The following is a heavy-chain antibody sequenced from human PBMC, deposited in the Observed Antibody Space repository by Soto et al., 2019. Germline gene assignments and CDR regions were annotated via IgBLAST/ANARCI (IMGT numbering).Heavy chain of an antibody. CDR2: ISAYNGNT. CDR3: ARDRGIAVAGGGY. Sequence: ASVKFSCKASGGTFSSYAISWVRQAPGQGLEWMGWISAYNGNTNYAQKLQGRVTMTTDTSTSTAYMELRSLRSDDTAVYYCARDRGIAVAGGGYWGQGTLVTVSS. CDR1: GGTFSSYA. D-gene: IGHD6-19*01. V-gene: IGHV1-18*01. J-gene: IGHJ4*02.